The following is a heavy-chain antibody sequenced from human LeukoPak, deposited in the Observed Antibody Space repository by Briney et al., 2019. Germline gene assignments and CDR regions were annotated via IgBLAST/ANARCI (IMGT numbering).Heavy chain of an antibody. V-gene: IGHV1-2*02. CDR3: ASPPRVSGGNAFDI. CDR1: GYTLTGYY. CDR2: INPNSGDT. Sequence: ASVKVSCKASGYTLTGYYMHWVRQAPGQGLEWMGWINPNSGDTNYAQKFQGRVTLTRDTSISTVYMELSRLRSDDTAVYYCASPPRVSGGNAFDIWGQGTMVTVSS. J-gene: IGHJ3*02. D-gene: IGHD3-10*01.